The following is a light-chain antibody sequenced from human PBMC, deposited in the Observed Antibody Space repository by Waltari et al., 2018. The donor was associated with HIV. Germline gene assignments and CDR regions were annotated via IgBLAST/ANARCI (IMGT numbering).Light chain of an antibody. CDR2: EVS. CDR1: STDVGGYNY. J-gene: IGLJ2*01. V-gene: IGLV2-14*01. CDR3: SSYTSSSTYVV. Sequence: QSALTQPASVSGSPGQSINISCTGTSTDVGGYNYVSWYLQHPGKAPKLMIYEVSNRPSGVSNRFSGSKSGNTASLTISGLQAEDEADYYCSSYTSSSTYVVFGGGTQLTVL.